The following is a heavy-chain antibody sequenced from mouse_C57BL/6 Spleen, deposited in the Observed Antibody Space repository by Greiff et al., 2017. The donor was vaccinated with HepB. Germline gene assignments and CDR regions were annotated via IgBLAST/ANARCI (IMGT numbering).Heavy chain of an antibody. CDR1: GYTFTSYG. Sequence: QVHVKQSGAELARPGASVKLSCKASGYTFTSYGISWVKQSTGQGLEWIGEIYPRSGNTYYNEKFKGKATLTADKSSSTAYMELRSLTSEDSAVYFCARRGLRGAMDYWGQGTSVTVSS. CDR3: ARRGLRGAMDY. CDR2: IYPRSGNT. V-gene: IGHV1-81*01. D-gene: IGHD1-1*01. J-gene: IGHJ4*01.